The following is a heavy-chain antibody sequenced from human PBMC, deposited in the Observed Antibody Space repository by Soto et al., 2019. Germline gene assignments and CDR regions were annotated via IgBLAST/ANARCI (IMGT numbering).Heavy chain of an antibody. Sequence: PGGSLRLSCATSGFAFSDYWMHWARQVPGKGLVWLSRINSDGSGTGYADSVRGRFTIFRDNAKRTVYLQMNSLRAEDTAVYYCAKDELYYDILPNFDYWGQGTLVTVSS. CDR1: GFAFSDYW. CDR3: AKDELYYDILPNFDY. D-gene: IGHD3-9*01. CDR2: INSDGSGT. J-gene: IGHJ4*02. V-gene: IGHV3-74*01.